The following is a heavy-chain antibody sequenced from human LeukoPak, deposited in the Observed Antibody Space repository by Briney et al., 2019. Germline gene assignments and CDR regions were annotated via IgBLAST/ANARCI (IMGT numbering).Heavy chain of an antibody. Sequence: GGSLRLSCAASGFTFDDYGMSWVRQAPGKGLEWVSGINWNGGSTGYADSVKGRFTISRDNAKNSLYLQMNSLRAEDTAVYYCARAAGIAARRGVDYWGQGTLVTVSS. J-gene: IGHJ4*02. V-gene: IGHV3-20*04. CDR2: INWNGGST. CDR3: ARAAGIAARRGVDY. D-gene: IGHD6-6*01. CDR1: GFTFDDYG.